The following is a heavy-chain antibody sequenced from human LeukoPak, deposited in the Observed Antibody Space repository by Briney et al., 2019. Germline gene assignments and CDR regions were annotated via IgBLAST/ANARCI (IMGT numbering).Heavy chain of an antibody. CDR1: GFTFSDYY. Sequence: PGGSLRLSCGASGFTFSDYYMSWIRQAPGKGLEWVSYISSSGSTIYYADSVKGRFTISRDNAKNSLYLQMNSLRAEDTAVYYCAREVLGRWELLEFDYWGQGTLVTVSS. D-gene: IGHD1-26*01. V-gene: IGHV3-11*01. CDR2: ISSSGSTI. J-gene: IGHJ4*02. CDR3: AREVLGRWELLEFDY.